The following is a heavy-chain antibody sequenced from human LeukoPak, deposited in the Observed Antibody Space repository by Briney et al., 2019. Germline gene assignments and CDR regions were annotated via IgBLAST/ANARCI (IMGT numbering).Heavy chain of an antibody. CDR2: INPNSGGT. Sequence: ASVKVSCKASGYTFTGYYMHWVRQAPGQGLEWMGWINPNSGGTNYAQKFQGRVTMTRDTSISTAYMELSRLRSDDTAVYYCARAGYITMVQGVINPFAYWGQGTLVTVSS. CDR1: GYTFTGYY. V-gene: IGHV1-2*02. D-gene: IGHD3-10*01. J-gene: IGHJ4*02. CDR3: ARAGYITMVQGVINPFAY.